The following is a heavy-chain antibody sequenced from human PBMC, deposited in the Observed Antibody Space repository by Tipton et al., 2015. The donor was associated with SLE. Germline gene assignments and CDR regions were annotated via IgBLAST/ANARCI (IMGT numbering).Heavy chain of an antibody. V-gene: IGHV4-39*07. CDR1: GDSITSDIYY. Sequence: TLSLTCFVSGDSITSDIYYWGWIRQPPGKGLEWIGSVYDSGTTHYNPSLRSRLALSVDTSQNLFSLNLSSVAAADTAIYFCARGGSPFEYWGRGILVTASS. J-gene: IGHJ4*02. CDR2: VYDSGTT. CDR3: ARGGSPFEY.